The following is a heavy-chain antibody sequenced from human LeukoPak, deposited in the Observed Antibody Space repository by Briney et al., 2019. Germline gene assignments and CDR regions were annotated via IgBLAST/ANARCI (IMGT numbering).Heavy chain of an antibody. CDR3: ARDYITMIVFAFYI. V-gene: IGHV3-74*01. D-gene: IGHD3-22*01. J-gene: IGHJ3*02. CDR2: INPDGTWT. Sequence: PAGSLRPSCVASGFTFNNSLMVWFRQAQGKLLGWVSCINPDGTWTLHADSVKGRFAISRDVATHTPSLRMNCLRAADTGVYFCARDYITMIVFAFYIWGQGIMVTVSS. CDR1: GFTFNNSL.